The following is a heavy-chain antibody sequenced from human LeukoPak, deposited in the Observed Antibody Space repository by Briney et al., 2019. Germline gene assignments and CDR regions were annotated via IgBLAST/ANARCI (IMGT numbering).Heavy chain of an antibody. CDR3: ARTDYGDYGNFDY. Sequence: ASVKVSCKASGGTFSSYAISWVRQAPGQGLEWMGGIIPIFGTANYAQKFQGRVTITADESTSTAYMELSSLRSEDTAVYYCARTDYGDYGNFDYWGRGTLVTVSS. CDR2: IIPIFGTA. J-gene: IGHJ4*02. CDR1: GGTFSSYA. D-gene: IGHD4-17*01. V-gene: IGHV1-69*01.